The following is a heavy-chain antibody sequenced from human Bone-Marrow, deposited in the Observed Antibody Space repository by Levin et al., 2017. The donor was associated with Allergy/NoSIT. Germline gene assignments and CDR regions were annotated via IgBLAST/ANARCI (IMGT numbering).Heavy chain of an antibody. CDR1: GFTFSDYY. CDR3: ARTTVTNRYYYFDL. D-gene: IGHD4-17*01. V-gene: IGHV3-11*01. Sequence: GGSLRLSCAASGFTFSDYYMSWIRQAPGKGLEWVSYISSSGSTMYYADSVKGRFTISRDNAKNSLFLQMNSLRAEDTAVYHCARTTVTNRYYYFDLWGRGTLVTVSS. CDR2: ISSSGSTM. J-gene: IGHJ2*01.